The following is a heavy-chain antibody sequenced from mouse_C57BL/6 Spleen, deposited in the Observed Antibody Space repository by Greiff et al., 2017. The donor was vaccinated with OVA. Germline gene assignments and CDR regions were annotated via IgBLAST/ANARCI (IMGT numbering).Heavy chain of an antibody. CDR2: IYPGDGDT. V-gene: IGHV1-82*01. D-gene: IGHD2-4*01. Sequence: QVQLQQSGPELVKPGASVKISCKASGYAFSSSWMNWVKQRPGTGLEWIGRIYPGDGDTNYNGKFKGKATLTADKSSSTAYMQLSSLTSEDAAVYFCARGIYYDYDTGFAYWGQGTLVTVSA. CDR1: GYAFSSSW. CDR3: ARGIYYDYDTGFAY. J-gene: IGHJ3*01.